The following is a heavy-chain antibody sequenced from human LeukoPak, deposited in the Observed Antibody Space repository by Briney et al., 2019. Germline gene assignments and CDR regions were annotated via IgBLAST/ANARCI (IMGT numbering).Heavy chain of an antibody. V-gene: IGHV3-23*01. CDR1: GFTFSSYG. Sequence: PGGSLRLSCAASGFTFSSYGMSWVRQAPGKGLEWVSAISGSGDRTYYADSVKGRFTISRDNSKNTLYLQMNSLRAEDTAVYYGAKAGRGGAITLVRGVKGDYYYMDVWGKGTTVTISS. CDR2: ISGSGDRT. D-gene: IGHD3-10*01. CDR3: AKAGRGGAITLVRGVKGDYYYMDV. J-gene: IGHJ6*03.